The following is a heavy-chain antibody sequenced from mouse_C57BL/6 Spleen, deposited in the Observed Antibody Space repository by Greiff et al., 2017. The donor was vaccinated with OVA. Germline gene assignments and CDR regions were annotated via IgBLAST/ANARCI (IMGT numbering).Heavy chain of an antibody. V-gene: IGHV1-9*01. CDR1: GYTFTGYW. CDR2: LLPGSGSN. J-gene: IGHJ2*01. D-gene: IGHD2-3*01. Sequence: QVQLQQSGAELMKPGASVKLSCKATGYTFTGYWIEWVKQRPGHGLEWIGELLPGSGSNNYNGKFKGKATFTAATSSNTAYMQLSSLTTVESAIYYCAIGEVTYYFDYGGQGTTLTVSS. CDR3: AIGEVTYYFDY.